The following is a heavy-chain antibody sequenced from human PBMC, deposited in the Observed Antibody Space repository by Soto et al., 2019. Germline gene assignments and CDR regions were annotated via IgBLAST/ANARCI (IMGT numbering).Heavy chain of an antibody. D-gene: IGHD4-4*01. Sequence: GSLRLSCAASGFTFSTFAMTWVRQAPGKGLEWVSGISGSGGSTYYADSVKGRFTISRDNSKNTMYLQMNTLRAEDTDVYYCTKARSKYYYYYGMDVWGQGTTVTVSS. V-gene: IGHV3-23*01. J-gene: IGHJ6*02. CDR3: TKARSKYYYYYGMDV. CDR2: ISGSGGST. CDR1: GFTFSTFA.